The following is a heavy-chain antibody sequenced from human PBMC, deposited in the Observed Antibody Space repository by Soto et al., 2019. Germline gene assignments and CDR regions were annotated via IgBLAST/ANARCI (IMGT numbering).Heavy chain of an antibody. V-gene: IGHV4-59*01. J-gene: IGHJ5*02. CDR3: ARLFSILTSNWLDP. D-gene: IGHD3-3*02. CDR1: GGSISSYY. CDR2: IYYSGST. Sequence: PSETLSLTCTVSGGSISSYYWSWIRQPPGKGLEWIGYIYYSGSTNYNPSLKSRVTISVDTSKNQFSLKLSSVTAADTAVYYCARLFSILTSNWLDPWGQATLVTVSS.